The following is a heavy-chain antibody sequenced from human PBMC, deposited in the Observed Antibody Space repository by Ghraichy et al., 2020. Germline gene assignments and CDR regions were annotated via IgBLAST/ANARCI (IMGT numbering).Heavy chain of an antibody. CDR1: GYTFTSYG. CDR2: ISAYNGNT. V-gene: IGHV1-18*01. CDR3: ARVGETYDYSNYHVGYYGMDV. D-gene: IGHD4-11*01. J-gene: IGHJ6*02. Sequence: ASVKVSCKASGYTFTSYGISWVRQAPGQGLEWMGWISAYNGNTNYAQKLQGRVTMTTDTSTSTAYMELRSLRSDDTAVYYCARVGETYDYSNYHVGYYGMDVWGQGTTVTVSS.